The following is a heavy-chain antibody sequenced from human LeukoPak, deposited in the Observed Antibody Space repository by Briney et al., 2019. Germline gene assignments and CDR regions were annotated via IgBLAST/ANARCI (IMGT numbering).Heavy chain of an antibody. CDR2: ISGSGDST. CDR3: AKGQYGTSRYIGDY. Sequence: GGSLRLSCIGSGFTFNGYWMSWVRQAPGKGLEWVSAISGSGDSTYYADSVKGRFTISRDNSKNTLYLQMNSLRAEDTAVYYCAKGQYGTSRYIGDYWGQGTLVTVSS. V-gene: IGHV3-23*01. J-gene: IGHJ4*02. CDR1: GFTFNGYW. D-gene: IGHD3-10*01.